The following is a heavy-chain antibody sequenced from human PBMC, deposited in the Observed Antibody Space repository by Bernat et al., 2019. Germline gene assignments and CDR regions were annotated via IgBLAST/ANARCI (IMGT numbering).Heavy chain of an antibody. CDR2: IYSGGST. Sequence: EVQLVESGGGLVQPGGSLRLSCAASGFTVSSNYMSWVRQAPGKGLEWVSVIYSGGSTYYADSVKGRFTISRDNSKNTLYLQMNSLRAEDTAVYYCAREGTTGTIVGTDAFDIWGQGTMVTVSS. J-gene: IGHJ3*02. CDR1: GFTVSSNY. CDR3: AREGTTGTIVGTDAFDI. V-gene: IGHV3-66*01. D-gene: IGHD1-1*01.